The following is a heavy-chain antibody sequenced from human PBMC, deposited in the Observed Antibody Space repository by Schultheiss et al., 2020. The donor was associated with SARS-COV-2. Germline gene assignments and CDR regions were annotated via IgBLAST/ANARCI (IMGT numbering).Heavy chain of an antibody. J-gene: IGHJ6*02. CDR3: ARDRKGTMVQGVPYGMDV. D-gene: IGHD3-10*01. CDR2: IYYSGST. CDR1: GGSVSSGSYY. Sequence: SQTLSLTCTVSGGSVSSGSYYWSWIRQPPGKGLEWIGSIYYSGSTYSNPSLKSRVTISVDTSKNQFSLKLTSVTAADTDVYYCARDRKGTMVQGVPYGMDVWGQGTTVTVSS. V-gene: IGHV4-39*07.